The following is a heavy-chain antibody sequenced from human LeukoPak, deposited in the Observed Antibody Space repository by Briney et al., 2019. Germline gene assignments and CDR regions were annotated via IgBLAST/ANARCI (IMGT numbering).Heavy chain of an antibody. V-gene: IGHV3-30*03. D-gene: IGHD6-6*01. J-gene: IGHJ3*02. CDR2: ISYDGSNK. CDR3: ARLAARRAFDI. Sequence: GGSLRLFCAASGFTFSSYGMHWVRQAPGKGLEWVAVISYDGSNKYYADSVKGRFTISRDNSKNTLYLQMNSLRAEDTAVYYCARLAARRAFDIWGQGTMVTVSS. CDR1: GFTFSSYG.